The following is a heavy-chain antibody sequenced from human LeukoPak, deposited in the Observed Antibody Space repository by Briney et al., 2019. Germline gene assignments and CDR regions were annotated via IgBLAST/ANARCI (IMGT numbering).Heavy chain of an antibody. Sequence: GGSLRLSCAASGLTFSSYSMNWVRQAPGKGLECVSSISSSSSYIYYADSVKGRFTISRENAKNTLYLQLNSLRAEDTAVYFCARGISAVVPRAFDVWGQGTLVTVSS. CDR1: GLTFSSYS. CDR2: ISSSSSYI. CDR3: ARGISAVVPRAFDV. J-gene: IGHJ3*01. D-gene: IGHD2-15*01. V-gene: IGHV3-21*01.